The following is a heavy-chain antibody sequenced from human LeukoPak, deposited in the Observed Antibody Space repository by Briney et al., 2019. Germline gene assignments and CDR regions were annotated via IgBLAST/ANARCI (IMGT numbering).Heavy chain of an antibody. V-gene: IGHV1-2*02. CDR1: GYTFTGYY. J-gene: IGHJ6*02. CDR2: INPNSGGT. CDR3: ARVAGLRYFDWLFRNYGMDV. Sequence: ASVKVSCKASGYTFTGYYIHWVRQAPGQGLEWMGWINPNSGGTNYAQKFQGRVTMTRDTSISTAYMELSRLRSDDTAVYYCARVAGLRYFDWLFRNYGMDVWGQGTTVTVSS. D-gene: IGHD3-9*01.